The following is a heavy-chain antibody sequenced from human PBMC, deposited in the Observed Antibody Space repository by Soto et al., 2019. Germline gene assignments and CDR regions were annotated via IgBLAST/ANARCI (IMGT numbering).Heavy chain of an antibody. V-gene: IGHV1-3*01. CDR1: GYTFTSYA. CDR2: INAGNGNT. J-gene: IGHJ4*02. D-gene: IGHD6-13*01. Sequence: ASVKVSCKASGYTFTSYAMHLVRQAPGQRLEWMGWINAGNGNTKYSQKFQGRVTITRDTSASTAYMELSSLRSEGTAVYYCARTMTSQQLVLGGLYYFDYWGQGTLVTVSS. CDR3: ARTMTSQQLVLGGLYYFDY.